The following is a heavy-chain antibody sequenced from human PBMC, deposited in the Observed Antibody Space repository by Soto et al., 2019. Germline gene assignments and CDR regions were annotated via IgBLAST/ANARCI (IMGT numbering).Heavy chain of an antibody. Sequence: PSETLSLTCTVSGGAISGYYWIWIRQPAGKGLEWIGRIYSSGGTKYNPSLKSRVDMSLDMSKNQFSLRLNSVTAADTAVYYCARGQRFSDSFDPWGQGTLVTVYS. D-gene: IGHD3-3*01. CDR3: ARGQRFSDSFDP. CDR2: IYSSGGT. CDR1: GGAISGYY. J-gene: IGHJ5*02. V-gene: IGHV4-4*07.